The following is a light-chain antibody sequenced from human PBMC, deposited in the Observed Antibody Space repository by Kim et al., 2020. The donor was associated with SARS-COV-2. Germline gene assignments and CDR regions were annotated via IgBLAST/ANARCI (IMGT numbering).Light chain of an antibody. CDR2: RSN. CDR3: AAWDNSLSGWV. J-gene: IGLJ3*02. V-gene: IGLV1-47*01. CDR1: SSNIGRNY. Sequence: QSVLTQPPSASGTPGQRVTISCSGSSSNIGRNYVYWYQQFPGTAPKLLIYRSNERPSGVPDRVSGSKSGTSASLAISGLRSEDEADYYCAAWDNSLSGWVFGGGTKLTVL.